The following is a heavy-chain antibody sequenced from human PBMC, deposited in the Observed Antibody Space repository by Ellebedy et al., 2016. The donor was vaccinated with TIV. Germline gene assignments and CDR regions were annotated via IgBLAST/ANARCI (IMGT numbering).Heavy chain of an antibody. D-gene: IGHD7-27*01. J-gene: IGHJ5*02. V-gene: IGHV4-31*03. Sequence: SETLSLXXSVSGDSLSSGGHFWTWFRQHPEKGLEWIGFIYDSGTTYYNPSLKSRLTMSLDTSKNQFSLKLRSVTAADTAVYYCAREILLGISRWFDPWGQGTLVTVSS. CDR1: GDSLSSGGHF. CDR2: IYDSGTT. CDR3: AREILLGISRWFDP.